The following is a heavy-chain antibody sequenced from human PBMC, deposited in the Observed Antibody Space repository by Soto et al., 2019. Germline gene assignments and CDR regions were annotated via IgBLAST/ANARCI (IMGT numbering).Heavy chain of an antibody. CDR1: GGSISSGGYS. CDR3: ASGQQLVRNY. V-gene: IGHV4-30-2*01. D-gene: IGHD6-13*01. CDR2: IYHSGST. Sequence: SETLSLTCAVSGGSISSGGYSWSWIRQPPGKGLEWIGYIYHSGSTYYNQSLKSRVTISVDRSKNQFSLKLSSVTAADTAVYYCASGQQLVRNYWGQGTLVTVSS. J-gene: IGHJ4*02.